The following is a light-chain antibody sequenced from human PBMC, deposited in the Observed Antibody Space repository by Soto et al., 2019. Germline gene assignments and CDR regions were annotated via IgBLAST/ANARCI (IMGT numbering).Light chain of an antibody. CDR3: QQYGGSPSFT. V-gene: IGKV3-20*01. CDR2: GAS. Sequence: EIVLTQSPGTLSLSPGERATLSCRASQSVSSSYLAWYQQKPGQAPRLLIYGASGRATGIPDRFSGSGSGNDFTLTISRLEPEDFAVYYCQQYGGSPSFTFGPGTKVDIK. J-gene: IGKJ3*01. CDR1: QSVSSSY.